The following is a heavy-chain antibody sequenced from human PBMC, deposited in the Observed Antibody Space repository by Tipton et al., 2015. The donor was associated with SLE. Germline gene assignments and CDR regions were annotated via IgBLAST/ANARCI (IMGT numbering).Heavy chain of an antibody. Sequence: SLRLSCAASGFTFGDYAMHWVRQPPGKGLEWVSGITWNSGSIVYADSVKGRFTISRDNAKNSLYLQMNSLRAEDTAVYYCTKDKYSDSSGYPDYWGQGTLVTVST. CDR3: TKDKYSDSSGYPDY. CDR1: GFTFGDYA. D-gene: IGHD3-22*01. J-gene: IGHJ4*02. V-gene: IGHV3-9*01. CDR2: ITWNSGSI.